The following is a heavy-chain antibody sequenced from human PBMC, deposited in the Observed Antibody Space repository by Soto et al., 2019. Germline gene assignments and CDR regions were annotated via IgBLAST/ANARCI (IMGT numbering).Heavy chain of an antibody. CDR1: GGSISSYY. V-gene: IGHV4-59*08. CDR2: IYYSGST. CDR3: ARLYGFSGFDY. D-gene: IGHD6-25*01. J-gene: IGHJ4*02. Sequence: SETLSLTCTVSGGSISSYYWSWIRQPPGKGLEWIGYIYYSGSTNYNPSLKSRVTISVDTSKNQFSLKLSSVTAADTAVYYCARLYGFSGFDYWGQGTLVTVS.